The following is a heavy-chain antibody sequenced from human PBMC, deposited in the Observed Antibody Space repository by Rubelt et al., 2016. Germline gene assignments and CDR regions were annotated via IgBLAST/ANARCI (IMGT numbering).Heavy chain of an antibody. J-gene: IGHJ6*02. V-gene: IGHV3-74*01. CDR3: ARELTVYGMDV. D-gene: IGHD4-17*01. CDR2: INSDGSYT. Sequence: GFTFSSYWMHWVRQAPGKGLVWVSRINSDGSYTDYADSVKGRFTISRDNAKNTVYLQMNSLRVEDTAVCYCARELTVYGMDVWGQGTTVTVSS. CDR1: GFTFSSYW.